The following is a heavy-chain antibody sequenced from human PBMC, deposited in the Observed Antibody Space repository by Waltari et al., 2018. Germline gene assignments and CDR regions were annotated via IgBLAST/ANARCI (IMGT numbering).Heavy chain of an antibody. Sequence: QVQLLESGGRVVQPGGSLRLSCATSGLLFITYGVHWVRQTPGKGLEWVAFIRYDGSFKDYADSVNGRFSISRDNSKNTLYLQMNDLRPEDTALYYCAKDGDYSLPGYDAFDIWGQGTMVTVSP. CDR3: AKDGDYSLPGYDAFDI. CDR1: GLLFITYG. V-gene: IGHV3-30*02. J-gene: IGHJ3*02. D-gene: IGHD4-17*01. CDR2: IRYDGSFK.